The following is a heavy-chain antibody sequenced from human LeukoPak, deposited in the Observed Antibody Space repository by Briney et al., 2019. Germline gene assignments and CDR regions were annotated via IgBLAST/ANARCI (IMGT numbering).Heavy chain of an antibody. J-gene: IGHJ4*02. CDR3: AKPLGPNTGNWNDRRDTNYYFDY. CDR2: ISGSGGST. V-gene: IGHV3-23*01. D-gene: IGHD1-1*01. CDR1: GFTFSSYA. Sequence: GGSLRLSCAASGFTFSSYAMSWVRQAPGKGLEWVSAISGSGGSTFYADSVKGRFTISRDNSKNTLYLPMNSLRAEDTAVHNCAKPLGPNTGNWNDRRDTNYYFDYRGQGTLVTVSS.